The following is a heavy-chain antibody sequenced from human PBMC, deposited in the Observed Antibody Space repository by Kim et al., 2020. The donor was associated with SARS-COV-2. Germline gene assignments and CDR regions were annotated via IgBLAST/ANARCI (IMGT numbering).Heavy chain of an antibody. D-gene: IGHD6-19*01. J-gene: IGHJ4*02. CDR3: ATYIAVALDY. Sequence: GSVKGRFPNSRDSAKNSLYLQMNSLRAEDTAVYYCATYIAVALDYWGQGTLVTVSS. V-gene: IGHV3-21*06.